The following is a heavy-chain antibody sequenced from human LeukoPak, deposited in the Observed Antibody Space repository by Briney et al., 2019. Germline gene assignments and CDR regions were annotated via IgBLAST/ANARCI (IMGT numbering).Heavy chain of an antibody. V-gene: IGHV4-61*01. CDR1: GGSVNSGSYY. D-gene: IGHD6-19*01. Sequence: PSETLSLTCIVSGGSVNSGSYYWSWIRQPPGKPLEWIGYIYYSGSTNYNPSLKSRVSISVDTSRNRFSLKLSSVTAADTAVYYCARVQALAGYSSTADYWGQGTLVTVSS. CDR2: IYYSGST. J-gene: IGHJ4*02. CDR3: ARVQALAGYSSTADY.